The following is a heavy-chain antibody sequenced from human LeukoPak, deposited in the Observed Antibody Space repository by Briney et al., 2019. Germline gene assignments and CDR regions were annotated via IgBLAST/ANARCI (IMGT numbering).Heavy chain of an antibody. V-gene: IGHV4-61*01. J-gene: IGHJ6*04. CDR3: ARDRDTAMAPRYYYGMDV. D-gene: IGHD5-18*01. CDR2: IYYSGST. Sequence: PSETLSLTCTVSGGSVSSGSYYWSWIRQPPGKVLEWIGYIYYSGSTNYNPSLKSRVTISVDTSKNQFSLKLSSVTAADTAVYYCARDRDTAMAPRYYYGMDVWGKGTTVTVSS. CDR1: GGSVSSGSYY.